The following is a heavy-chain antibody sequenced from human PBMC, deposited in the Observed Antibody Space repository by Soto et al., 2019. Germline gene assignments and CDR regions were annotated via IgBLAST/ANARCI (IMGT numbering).Heavy chain of an antibody. CDR3: ARARDTAMVTDFDY. V-gene: IGHV1-2*04. CDR1: GYTFTGYY. D-gene: IGHD5-18*01. CDR2: INPNSGGT. J-gene: IGHJ4*02. Sequence: ASVKVSCKASGYTFTGYYMHWVRQAPGQGLEWMGWINPNSGGTNYAQKFQGWVTMTRDTSISTAYMELSRLRSDDTAVYYCARARDTAMVTDFDYWGQGTLVTVSS.